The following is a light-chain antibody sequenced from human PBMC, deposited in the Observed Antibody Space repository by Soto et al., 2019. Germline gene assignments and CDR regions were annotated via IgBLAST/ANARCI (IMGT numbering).Light chain of an antibody. Sequence: EIVLTQSPGTLSLSPGERATLSCRASQSVSSSYLARYQQKPGQAPRLLIYGASSRATGITDRFSGSGSGTDFTLTISRLEPEDLSVYYCQQDGSSTWPFRQGTKVEIK. J-gene: IGKJ1*01. CDR2: GAS. V-gene: IGKV3-20*01. CDR1: QSVSSSY. CDR3: QQDGSSTWP.